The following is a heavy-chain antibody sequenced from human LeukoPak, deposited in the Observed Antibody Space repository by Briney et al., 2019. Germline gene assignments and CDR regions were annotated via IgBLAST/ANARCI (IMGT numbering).Heavy chain of an antibody. V-gene: IGHV1-46*01. J-gene: IGHJ4*02. D-gene: IGHD6-19*01. CDR2: INPSGGST. Sequence: ASVKVSCKASGYTFTSYYMHWVRQAPGQGLEWMGIINPSGGSTSYAQKFQGRVTITRDTSTSTVYMELSSLRSEDTAVYYCARDQQIIPGYSSGWYGELDYWGQGTLVTVSS. CDR3: ARDQQIIPGYSSGWYGELDY. CDR1: GYTFTSYY.